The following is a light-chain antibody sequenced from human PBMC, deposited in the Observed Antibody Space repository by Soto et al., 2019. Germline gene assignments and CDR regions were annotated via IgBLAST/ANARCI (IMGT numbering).Light chain of an antibody. CDR2: GTS. CDR1: QTISSSY. V-gene: IGKV3-20*01. J-gene: IGKJ3*01. CDR3: QQYGSAPPT. Sequence: EIVLTQSPGTLSLSPGEGAILSCRASQTISSSYLAWYQQKPGQAPRLLIYGTSNRATGIPDRFSGSGSGKDFTLAISRLEPEDFAVYYCQQYGSAPPTFGPGTKVDVK.